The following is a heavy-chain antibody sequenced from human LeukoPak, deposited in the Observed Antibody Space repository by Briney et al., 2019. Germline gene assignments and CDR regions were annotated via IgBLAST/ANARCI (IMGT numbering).Heavy chain of an antibody. CDR3: ARLGVAGDPSSAEYFQH. J-gene: IGHJ1*01. CDR1: GYTFSSYA. D-gene: IGHD6-19*01. V-gene: IGHV1-18*01. CDR2: ISLYNPKT. Sequence: ASVKVSCKASGYTFSSYAISWVRQAPGQGLDWMGWISLYNPKTNYAQKFQGRVTMTTDTSTSTAYMELMSLRSDDTAVYYYARLGVAGDPSSAEYFQHWGQGTLVTVSS.